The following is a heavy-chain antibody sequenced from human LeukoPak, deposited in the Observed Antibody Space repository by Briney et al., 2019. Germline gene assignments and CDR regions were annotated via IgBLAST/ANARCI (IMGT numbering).Heavy chain of an antibody. CDR2: ISSSGSTI. CDR3: ARRSSSWYPYYFDY. J-gene: IGHJ4*02. D-gene: IGHD6-13*01. CDR1: GFTFSDYY. V-gene: IGHV3-11*01. Sequence: GGSLRLSCAASGFTFSDYYMSWIRQAPGKGLEWVSYISSSGSTIYYADSVKGRFTISRDNAKNSLYLQMNSLRAEDTAVYYCARRSSSWYPYYFDYWGQGTLVTVSS.